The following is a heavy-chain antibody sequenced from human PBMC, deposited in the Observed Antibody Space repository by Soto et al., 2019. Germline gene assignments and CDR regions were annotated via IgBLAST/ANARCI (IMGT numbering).Heavy chain of an antibody. Sequence: QVQLQESGPGLVKPSETLSLTCTVSGGSMSRYYWSWIRQPPGKGLEWIGNIYYSRNTNYNPTLKSRVPISVDTSKNQLSLKLSSVTVADTAVYYCTSEEDYWGQGTLVTVSS. CDR3: TSEEDY. CDR2: IYYSRNT. J-gene: IGHJ4*02. V-gene: IGHV4-59*01. CDR1: GGSMSRYY.